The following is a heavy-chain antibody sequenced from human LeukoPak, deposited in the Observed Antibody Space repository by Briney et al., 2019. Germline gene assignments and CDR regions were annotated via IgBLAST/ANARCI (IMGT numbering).Heavy chain of an antibody. CDR1: GFTFSDAW. V-gene: IGHV3-15*01. Sequence: GGSLRLSCVASGFTFSDAWMSWVCQAPGKGLEWVGRIKSKSAGGITDYAAPVKGRFTISRDDSENTLYLQMNILKTEDTAIYYCTREGIGGGAFDIWGQGTMVTVSS. D-gene: IGHD3-16*01. J-gene: IGHJ3*02. CDR2: IKSKSAGGIT. CDR3: TREGIGGGAFDI.